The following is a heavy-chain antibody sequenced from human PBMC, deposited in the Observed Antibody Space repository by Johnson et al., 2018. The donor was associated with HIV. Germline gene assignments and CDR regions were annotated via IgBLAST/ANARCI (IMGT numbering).Heavy chain of an antibody. CDR3: AKGTYSSGWDSGGGAFDI. Sequence: VQLVESGGGLVQPGRSLRLSCAASGFTFDDYDMHWVRQAPGKGLEWVSGISWNSGSIGYADSVKGRFTISRDNAKNSLYLQMNSLRAEDTALYHCAKGTYSSGWDSGGGAFDIWGQGTMVTVSS. V-gene: IGHV3-9*01. CDR2: ISWNSGSI. CDR1: GFTFDDYD. D-gene: IGHD6-19*01. J-gene: IGHJ3*02.